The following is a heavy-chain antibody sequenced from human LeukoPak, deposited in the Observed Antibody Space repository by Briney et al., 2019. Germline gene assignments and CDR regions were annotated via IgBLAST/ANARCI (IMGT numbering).Heavy chain of an antibody. J-gene: IGHJ4*02. CDR3: ARGGWGSYDY. CDR1: GFPLSNYA. CDR2: ISYEETNK. Sequence: GGSLRLSCAASGFPLSNYALHWLREAPGRGLEWGAVISYEETNKYYVDPVKGRFTISRDNYKNTLYLQMNSLRAEDCGVYYCARGGWGSYDYWGEGTLVTVSS. V-gene: IGHV3-30*04. D-gene: IGHD3-16*01.